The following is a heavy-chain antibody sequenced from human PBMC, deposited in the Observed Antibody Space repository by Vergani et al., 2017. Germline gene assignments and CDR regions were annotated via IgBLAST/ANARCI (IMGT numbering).Heavy chain of an antibody. J-gene: IGHJ4*02. D-gene: IGHD5-24*01. CDR3: GRGSDNYN. Sequence: EVQLLQSEGAVVQPGGSLRLSCVASGFTFSSHAMSWVRQGHGQGLEWVSSIKNTGDSTYYADSVKGRFTISRDNSKNTLCLQMNSLRVEDTAVYYCGRGSDNYNWGQGTLVTVSS. CDR2: IKNTGDST. V-gene: IGHV3-23*01. CDR1: GFTFSSHA.